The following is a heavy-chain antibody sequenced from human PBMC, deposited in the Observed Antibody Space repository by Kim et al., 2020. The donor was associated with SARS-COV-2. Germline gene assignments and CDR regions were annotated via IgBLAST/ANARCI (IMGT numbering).Heavy chain of an antibody. CDR1: GFTFSSYA. Sequence: GGSLRLSCAASGFTFSSYAMSWVRQAPGKGLEWVSAISGSGGSTYYADSVKGRFTISRDNSKNTLYLQMNSLRAEDTAVYYCAKDWGLPGWGKYEGADYWGQGTLVTVSS. CDR3: AKDWGLPGWGKYEGADY. CDR2: ISGSGGST. J-gene: IGHJ4*02. V-gene: IGHV3-23*01. D-gene: IGHD3-16*01.